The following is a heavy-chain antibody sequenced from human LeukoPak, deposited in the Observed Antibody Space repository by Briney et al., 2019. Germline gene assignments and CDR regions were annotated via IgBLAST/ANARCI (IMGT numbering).Heavy chain of an antibody. CDR1: GGSISSYY. J-gene: IGHJ4*02. D-gene: IGHD3-16*02. CDR3: ARDRGYDYVWGSYRYDY. CDR2: IYYSGST. Sequence: SETLSLTXTVSGGSISSYYWSWIGQPPGKGLEWIGYIYYSGSTNYNPSLKSRVTISVDTSKNQFSLKLSSVTAADTAVYYCARDRGYDYVWGSYRYDYWGQGTLVTVSS. V-gene: IGHV4-59*01.